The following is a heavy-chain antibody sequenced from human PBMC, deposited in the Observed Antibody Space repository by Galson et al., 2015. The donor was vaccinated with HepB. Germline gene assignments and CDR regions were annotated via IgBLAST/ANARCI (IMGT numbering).Heavy chain of an antibody. CDR3: AREGWLRAGYFDD. V-gene: IGHV3-11*01. CDR2: ISNSGNTI. CDR1: GFIFSDYY. J-gene: IGHJ4*02. D-gene: IGHD5-12*01. Sequence: SLRLSCAASGFIFSDYYMSWIRQAPGKGLEWISYISNSGNTIYYADSVKGRLTISRDNARNSLYLQMKSLRADDTAVYYCAREGWLRAGYFDDWGQGTRVTVSS.